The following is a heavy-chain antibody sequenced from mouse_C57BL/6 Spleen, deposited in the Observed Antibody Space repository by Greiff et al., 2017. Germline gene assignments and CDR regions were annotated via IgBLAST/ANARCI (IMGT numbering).Heavy chain of an antibody. Sequence: VQLQQSVAELVRPGASVKLSCTASGFTFKNSYMHWVKQRPEQGLEWIGMIDPANGNTKYAPKFQGKATITADTSSNTAYLQLSSLTSEDTAIYYCGRGYGSSYDWFAYWGQGTLVTVSA. CDR1: GFTFKNSY. J-gene: IGHJ3*01. CDR3: GRGYGSSYDWFAY. D-gene: IGHD1-1*01. CDR2: IDPANGNT. V-gene: IGHV14-3*01.